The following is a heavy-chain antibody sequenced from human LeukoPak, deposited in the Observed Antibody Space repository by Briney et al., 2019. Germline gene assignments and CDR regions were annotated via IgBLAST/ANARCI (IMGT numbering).Heavy chain of an antibody. CDR3: ARGVGRGHYYGMDV. CDR2: INHSGST. Sequence: TSETLSLTCAVYGRSFSGYYWSWLRQPPGKGLEWIGEINHSGSTNYTPSLKSRVTISVDTSKNQFSLKLSSVTAADTAVYYCARGVGRGHYYGMDVWGQGTTVTVSS. CDR1: GRSFSGYY. V-gene: IGHV4-34*01. D-gene: IGHD3-10*01. J-gene: IGHJ6*02.